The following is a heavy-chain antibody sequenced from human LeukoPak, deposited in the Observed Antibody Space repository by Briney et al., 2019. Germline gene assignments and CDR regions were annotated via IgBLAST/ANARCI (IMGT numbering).Heavy chain of an antibody. CDR1: GGSISSYY. J-gene: IGHJ6*02. CDR3: ARGSGEYYYYYYGMDV. Sequence: PSETLSLTCTVSGGSISSYYWSWIRQPPGKGLEWIGYIYYSGSTNYNPSPKSRVTISVDTSKNQFSLKLSSVTAADTAVYYCARGSGEYYYYYYGMDVWGQGTTVTVSS. CDR2: IYYSGST. D-gene: IGHD3-10*01. V-gene: IGHV4-59*01.